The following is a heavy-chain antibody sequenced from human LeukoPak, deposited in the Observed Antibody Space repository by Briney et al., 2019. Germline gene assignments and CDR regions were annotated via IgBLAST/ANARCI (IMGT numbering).Heavy chain of an antibody. CDR2: ISAYNGNT. V-gene: IGHV1-18*01. Sequence: GASVKVSCKASGYTFTNYGISWVRQAPGQGLEWMGWISAYNGNTIYAQKLQGRVTMTTDTSTSTVYMELRSLRADDTAVYYCARDRRGAATGSYVFDYWGQGTLVTVSS. CDR3: ARDRRGAATGSYVFDY. J-gene: IGHJ4*02. D-gene: IGHD3-9*01. CDR1: GYTFTNYG.